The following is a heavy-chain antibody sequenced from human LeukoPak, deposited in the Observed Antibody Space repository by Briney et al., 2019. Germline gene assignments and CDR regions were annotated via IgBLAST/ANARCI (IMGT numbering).Heavy chain of an antibody. CDR2: INHSGEST. D-gene: IGHD2-15*01. V-gene: IGHV3-23*01. J-gene: IGHJ4*02. CDR1: RFTFSSYG. CDR3: AKHLCDYSGHCNFHY. Sequence: PGGSLRLSCVASRFTFSSYGMSWVRQAPGKGLEWVSGINHSGESTYYTDSVKGRFTISRGNSKNTLYLQMNSLRAEDTAVYYCAKHLCDYSGHCNFHYWGQGTLVTVSS.